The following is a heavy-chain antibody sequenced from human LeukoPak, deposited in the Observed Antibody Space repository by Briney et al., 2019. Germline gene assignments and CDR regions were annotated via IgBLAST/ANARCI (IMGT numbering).Heavy chain of an antibody. V-gene: IGHV3-9*01. CDR1: GFTFDNYA. Sequence: GGSLRLSCVASGFTFDNYAMHWVRQAPGKGLEWVSSIRWNSGSIGYADSVKGRFTISRDNAKNSLYLQMNSLRAEDTAVYYCAKGVENSYGYVEYAFDIWGQGTMVTVSS. CDR2: IRWNSGSI. CDR3: AKGVENSYGYVEYAFDI. D-gene: IGHD5-18*01. J-gene: IGHJ3*02.